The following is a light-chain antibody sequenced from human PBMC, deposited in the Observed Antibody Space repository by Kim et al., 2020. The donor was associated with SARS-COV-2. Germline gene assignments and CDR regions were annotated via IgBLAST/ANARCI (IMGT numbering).Light chain of an antibody. V-gene: IGKV3-15*01. J-gene: IGKJ5*01. CDR3: QQYNDWPPIT. CDR1: QSVSSN. CDR2: GAA. Sequence: SPGERVTLSCRASQSVSSNFAWYQQKPGQPPRLLISGAATRATGIPAGFSGRGSGTEFTLTISSLQSEDFAVDYCQQYNDWPPITFGQGTRLEIK.